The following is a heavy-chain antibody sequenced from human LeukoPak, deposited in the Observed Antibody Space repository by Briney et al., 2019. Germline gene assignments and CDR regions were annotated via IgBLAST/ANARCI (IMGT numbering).Heavy chain of an antibody. J-gene: IGHJ5*02. CDR2: IDHSGGT. D-gene: IGHD2/OR15-2a*01. V-gene: IGHV4-34*01. Sequence: NPSETLSRTCAVYGGSLINYYWSWIRQSPGKGLEWIGDIDHSGGTSYNPALRSRVTMSIDPSRNQFYLKINSVTASDTAVFYCAMVLWQSARPGPWDQGSLVTVSS. CDR1: GGSLINYY. CDR3: AMVLWQSARPGP.